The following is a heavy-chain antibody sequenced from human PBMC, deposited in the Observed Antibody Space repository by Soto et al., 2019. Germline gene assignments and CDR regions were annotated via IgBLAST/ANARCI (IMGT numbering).Heavy chain of an antibody. CDR2: VNAGNGNA. CDR1: GFTFTAYG. CDR3: ARGRIVVVAATGWFDP. D-gene: IGHD2-15*01. J-gene: IGHJ5*02. V-gene: IGHV1-3*01. Sequence: GASGKGSWKASGFTFTAYGIHWGGQGPGQRPGGVGWVNAGNGNAKYAQKFQGRVTITRDTSASTAYMDLSSLRSEDTAIYYCARGRIVVVAATGWFDPWGQGTLVTVSS.